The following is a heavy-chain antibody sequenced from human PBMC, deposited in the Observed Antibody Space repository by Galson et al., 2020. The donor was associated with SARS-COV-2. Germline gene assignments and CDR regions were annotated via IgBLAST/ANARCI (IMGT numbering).Heavy chain of an antibody. CDR3: ARDLVVTATPAGY. V-gene: IGHV3-21*01. CDR1: GFTFSSYS. J-gene: IGHJ4*02. CDR2: ISSSSSYI. D-gene: IGHD2-21*02. Sequence: GESLKISCAASGFTFSSYSMNWVRQAPGKGLEWVSSISSSSSYIYYADSVKGRFTISRDNAKNSLYLQMNSLRAEDTAVYYCARDLVVTATPAGYWGQGTLVTVSS.